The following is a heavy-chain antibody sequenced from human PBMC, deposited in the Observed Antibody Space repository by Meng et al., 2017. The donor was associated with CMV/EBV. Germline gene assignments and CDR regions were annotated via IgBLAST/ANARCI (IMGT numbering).Heavy chain of an antibody. CDR1: GYTFINDG. Sequence: AAVPVSCQASGYTFINDGISWLRQPPGQGREWMGWISAYNGNTNYAQKLQGRVTMTTDTSTSTAYMELRSLRSDDTAVYYCARDQSSTIFGVAVYYYGMDVWGQGTTVTVSS. CDR2: ISAYNGNT. V-gene: IGHV1-18*01. CDR3: ARDQSSTIFGVAVYYYGMDV. J-gene: IGHJ6*02. D-gene: IGHD3-3*01.